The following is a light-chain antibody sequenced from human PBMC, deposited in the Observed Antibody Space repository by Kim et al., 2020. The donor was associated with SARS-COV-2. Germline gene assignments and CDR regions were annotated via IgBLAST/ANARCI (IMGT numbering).Light chain of an antibody. Sequence: SASVGDRVTSTGRASESISSWLDWDQQKPGKAPKLLIYKASSLERGVPSRFSGSGSGTEFTLTISSLQPDDFATYYCQQYNSVWTFGQGTKVDIK. CDR2: KAS. V-gene: IGKV1-5*03. J-gene: IGKJ1*01. CDR3: QQYNSVWT. CDR1: ESISSW.